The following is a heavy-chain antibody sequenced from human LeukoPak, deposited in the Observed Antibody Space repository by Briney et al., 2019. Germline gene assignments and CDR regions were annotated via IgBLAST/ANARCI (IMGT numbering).Heavy chain of an antibody. CDR3: ARDKVTHSSGYRGWFDP. D-gene: IGHD3-22*01. J-gene: IGHJ5*02. CDR2: IYHSGST. Sequence: PSGTLSLTCAVSGGSISSSNWWSWVRQPPGKGLEWIGEIYHSGSTNYNPSLKSRVTISVDKSKNQFSLKLSSVTAADTAVYYCARDKVTHSSGYRGWFDPWGQGTLVTVSS. CDR1: GGSISSSNW. V-gene: IGHV4-4*02.